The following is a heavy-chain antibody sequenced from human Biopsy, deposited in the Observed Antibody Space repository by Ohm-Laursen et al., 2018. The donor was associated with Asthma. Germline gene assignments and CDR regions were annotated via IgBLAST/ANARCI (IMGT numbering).Heavy chain of an antibody. D-gene: IGHD4-17*01. V-gene: IGHV1-24*01. J-gene: IGHJ4*02. Sequence: SSVKVSCKISGYSLTDLSMHWARQAPGQGLEWMGGHEHEEGGTVNARRFQGRVTMTEDTSTDTAYMELSSLSSDDTAVYYCASDFPKDYVRYNFQFWGQGTLVTVSS. CDR3: ASDFPKDYVRYNFQF. CDR2: HEHEEGGT. CDR1: GYSLTDLS.